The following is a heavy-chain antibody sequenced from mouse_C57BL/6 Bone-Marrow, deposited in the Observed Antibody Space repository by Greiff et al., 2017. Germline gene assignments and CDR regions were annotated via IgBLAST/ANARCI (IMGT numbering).Heavy chain of an antibody. CDR2: IDPSDSET. J-gene: IGHJ1*03. D-gene: IGHD1-2*01. Sequence: VQLQQPGAELVRPGSSVKLSCKASGYTFTSYWMHWVKQRPIQGLEWIGNIDPSDSETHYNQKFKDKATLTVDKSSSTAYMQLSSLTSEDSAVYYCARDGQRYCDVWGTGTTVTVSS. CDR1: GYTFTSYW. V-gene: IGHV1-52*01. CDR3: ARDGQRYCDV.